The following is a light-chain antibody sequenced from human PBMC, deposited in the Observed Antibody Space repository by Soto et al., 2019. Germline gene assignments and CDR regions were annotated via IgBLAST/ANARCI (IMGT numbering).Light chain of an antibody. CDR1: SGDVGSYNP. CDR2: EDS. J-gene: IGLJ2*01. CDR3: CSYAGSTTVV. V-gene: IGLV2-23*01. Sequence: QSALTQPASVSGSPGQSITISCSGASGDVGSYNPVSWYQQHPGKAPKLTIYEDSKRPSGVSNRFSGSKSGNTASLTISGLQAEDEADYYCCSYAGSTTVVFGGGTKLTAL.